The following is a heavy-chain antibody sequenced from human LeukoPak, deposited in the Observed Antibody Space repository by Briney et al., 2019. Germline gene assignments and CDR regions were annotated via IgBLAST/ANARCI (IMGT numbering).Heavy chain of an antibody. J-gene: IGHJ4*02. V-gene: IGHV1-8*01. D-gene: IGHD1-26*01. Sequence: GASVKVSCKTSGYTFPSYDINWVRQATGQGLEWMGWMYPNSGNTGYAQKFQGRVTITRNTSRSTAYMELSSLRSEDTAVYFCARGPKWTGSYYYFDFWGQGTLVTVSS. CDR3: ARGPKWTGSYYYFDF. CDR2: MYPNSGNT. CDR1: GYTFPSYD.